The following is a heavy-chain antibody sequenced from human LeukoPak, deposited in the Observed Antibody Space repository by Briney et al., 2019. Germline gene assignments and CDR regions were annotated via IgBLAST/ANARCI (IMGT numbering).Heavy chain of an antibody. Sequence: PSETLSLTCTVSGGSISPYYWTWIRQAPGKGLEYIAYIHSSGSTNYIPSLKSRVTISVDTSKNHFSLEMRSVTAADTAVYYCARLGFGYISNSYYYYMDAWGKGTTVTVSS. V-gene: IGHV4-59*08. CDR1: GGSISPYY. CDR3: ARLGFGYISNSYYYYMDA. D-gene: IGHD5-24*01. CDR2: IHSSGST. J-gene: IGHJ6*03.